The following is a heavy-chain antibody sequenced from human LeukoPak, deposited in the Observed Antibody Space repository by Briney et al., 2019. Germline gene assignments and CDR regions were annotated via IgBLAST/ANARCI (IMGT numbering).Heavy chain of an antibody. D-gene: IGHD2/OR15-2a*01. CDR2: IHSSGSTT. Sequence: PGGSLRLSCAASGFTFSNYEMNWVRQAPGKGLEWISYIHSSGSTTFYTDSVKGRFTISRDNAKNSVYVQMNSLRAEDTGVYYCARGGGVQYHLNAFDVWGLGTLVTVSS. CDR1: GFTFSNYE. CDR3: ARGGGVQYHLNAFDV. J-gene: IGHJ3*01. V-gene: IGHV3-48*03.